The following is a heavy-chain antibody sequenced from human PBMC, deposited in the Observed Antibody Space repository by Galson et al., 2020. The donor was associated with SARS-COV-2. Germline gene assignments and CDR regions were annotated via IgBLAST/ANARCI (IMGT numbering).Heavy chain of an antibody. CDR1: GFTFSKTA. Sequence: GGSLRLSCAASGFTFSKTAMNWIRQAPGKGLEWVSAISESGAITYYTDSVKGRFTISRDNSKNSLYLQMNDLTDDDTAVYYCVPVLLADWGQGTLVTVSS. V-gene: IGHV3-23*01. CDR3: VPVLLAD. D-gene: IGHD3-16*01. CDR2: ISESGAIT. J-gene: IGHJ4*02.